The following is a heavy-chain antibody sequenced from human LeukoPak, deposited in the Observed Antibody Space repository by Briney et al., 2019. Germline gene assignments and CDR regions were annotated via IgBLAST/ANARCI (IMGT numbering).Heavy chain of an antibody. J-gene: IGHJ5*02. CDR1: CWSLRSDY. CDR3: ARDSGSGWYGQ. Sequence: PSETLSLPLTGSCWSLRSDYWKLIPAPAREGPEWIGRIQPSGTTNYNPSLKSRLTISIDRSKNQFSLSLSSVTAADTAVYYCARDSGSGWYGQWGQGTLVTVSS. V-gene: IGHV4-4*07. CDR2: IQPSGTT. D-gene: IGHD6-19*01.